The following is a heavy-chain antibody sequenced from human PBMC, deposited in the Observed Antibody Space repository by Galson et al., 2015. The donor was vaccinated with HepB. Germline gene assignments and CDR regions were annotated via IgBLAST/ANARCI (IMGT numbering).Heavy chain of an antibody. CDR2: INWSSDTI. V-gene: IGHV3-9*01. Sequence: SLRLSCAASGFTFDDYTMHWVRQSPGKGLEWVSGINWSSDTIDYADSVKGRFTISRDNAKKSLYLQMNSLRAEDTAFYYCVKDISQWPVDSKGFWGQGTLVTVSS. CDR3: VKDISQWPVDSKGF. D-gene: IGHD6-19*01. CDR1: GFTFDDYT. J-gene: IGHJ4*02.